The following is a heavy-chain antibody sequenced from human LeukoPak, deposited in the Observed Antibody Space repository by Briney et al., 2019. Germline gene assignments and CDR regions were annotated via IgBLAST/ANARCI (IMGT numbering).Heavy chain of an antibody. J-gene: IGHJ5*02. CDR1: GFTFSSYA. D-gene: IGHD6-13*01. CDR2: ISGSGGST. V-gene: IGHV3-23*01. CDR3: AKDGQQLGWFDP. Sequence: PGGSLRLSSAASGFTFSSYAMSWVRQAPGKGLEWVSAISGSGGSTYYADSVKGRFTISRDNSKNTLYLQMNSLRAEDTAVYYCAKDGQQLGWFDPWGQGTLVTVSS.